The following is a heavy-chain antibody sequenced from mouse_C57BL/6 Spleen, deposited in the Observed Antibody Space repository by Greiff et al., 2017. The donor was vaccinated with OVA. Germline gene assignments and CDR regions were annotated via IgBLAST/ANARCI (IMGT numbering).Heavy chain of an antibody. Sequence: EVKVEESGGGLVKPGGSLKLSCAASGFTFSSYAMSWVRQTPEKRLEWVATISDGGSYTYYPDNVKGRFTISRDNAKNNLYLQMSHLKSEDTAMYYCAREGDSSNYADYWGQGTTLTVSS. V-gene: IGHV5-4*01. CDR3: AREGDSSNYADY. J-gene: IGHJ2*01. D-gene: IGHD1-1*01. CDR1: GFTFSSYA. CDR2: ISDGGSYT.